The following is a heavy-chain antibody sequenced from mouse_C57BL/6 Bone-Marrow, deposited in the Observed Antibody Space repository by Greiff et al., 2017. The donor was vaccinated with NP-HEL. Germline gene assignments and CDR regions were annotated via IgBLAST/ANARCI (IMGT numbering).Heavy chain of an antibody. CDR3: TTLTGTRGY. Sequence: EVQLVESGAELVRPGASVKLSCTASGFNIKDDYMHWVKQRPEQGLEWIGWIDPENGDTEYASKFQGKATITADTSSNTAYLQLSSLTSEDTAVYYCTTLTGTRGYWGQGTTLTVSS. D-gene: IGHD4-1*01. CDR2: IDPENGDT. CDR1: GFNIKDDY. V-gene: IGHV14-4*01. J-gene: IGHJ2*01.